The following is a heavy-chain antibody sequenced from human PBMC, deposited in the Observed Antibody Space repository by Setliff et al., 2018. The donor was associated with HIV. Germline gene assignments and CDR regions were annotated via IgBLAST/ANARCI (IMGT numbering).Heavy chain of an antibody. Sequence: ASVKVSCKASGYTFTSYGFSWVRQAPGQGLQWMGWISAYSGDTRFAQEFQGRLTMTTDTSTNTAYMALGSLKSNDTAVYYCARDARDHFYGSGHIDKWGQGTQVTVSS. D-gene: IGHD3-10*01. CDR1: GYTFTSYG. CDR2: ISAYSGDT. CDR3: ARDARDHFYGSGHIDK. V-gene: IGHV1-18*01. J-gene: IGHJ4*02.